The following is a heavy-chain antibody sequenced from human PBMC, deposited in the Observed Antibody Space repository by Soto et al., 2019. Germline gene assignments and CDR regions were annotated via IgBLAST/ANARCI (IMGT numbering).Heavy chain of an antibody. J-gene: IGHJ4*02. V-gene: IGHV1-69*02. CDR3: ASSYGSGYRAFDY. CDR1: GDTLTFYS. Sequence: QVQLVQSGAEVKKPGSSVRVSCKASGDTLTFYSINWVRQAPGLGLEWTGRINPILSMSNYAQRFQGRVTMNEDKSTSTAYMELSSLSSEDTAMYYCASSYGSGYRAFDYWGQGALVTVSS. D-gene: IGHD3-10*01. CDR2: INPILSMS.